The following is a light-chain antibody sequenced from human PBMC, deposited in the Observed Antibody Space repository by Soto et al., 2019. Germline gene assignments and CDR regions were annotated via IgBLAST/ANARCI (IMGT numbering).Light chain of an antibody. J-gene: IGKJ5*01. CDR2: AAS. V-gene: IGKV1-39*01. Sequence: DIQMTQSPSSLSASVGDRVTITCRASQRISTYLTWYLQKPGKAPNLLIYAASSLQSGVPSRFSGSGSGTDFTLTTSSLQPEDFGTYYCQQSYSTPITFGQGTRLEIK. CDR1: QRISTY. CDR3: QQSYSTPIT.